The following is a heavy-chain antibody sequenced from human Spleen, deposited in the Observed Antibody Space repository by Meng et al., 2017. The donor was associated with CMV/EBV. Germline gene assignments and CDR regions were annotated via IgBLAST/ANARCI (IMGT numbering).Heavy chain of an antibody. J-gene: IGHJ5*02. D-gene: IGHD2-15*01. V-gene: IGHV4-61*01. CDR1: GGSDRSGSYY. Sequence: VSGGSDRSGSYYWSWIRQPTGKELEWIGYIYYSGSISYNPSLKSRVTMSAGTSKNQFSLKLISVTAAETAVYYCKKLYSSGTSWFDPWGQGILVTVSS. CDR3: KKLYSSGTSWFDP. CDR2: IYYSGSI.